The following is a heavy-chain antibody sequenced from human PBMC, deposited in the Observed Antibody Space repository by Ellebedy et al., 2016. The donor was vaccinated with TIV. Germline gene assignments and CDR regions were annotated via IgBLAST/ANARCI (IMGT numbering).Heavy chain of an antibody. Sequence: ASVKVSCXASGYTFTSYGISWVRQAPGQGLEWMGWISAYNGNTNYAQKLQGRVTMTTDTSTSTAYMELRSLRSEDTAMYYCARKYSSSWYWYYGMDVWGQGTTVTVSS. CDR3: ARKYSSSWYWYYGMDV. V-gene: IGHV1-18*01. CDR2: ISAYNGNT. CDR1: GYTFTSYG. D-gene: IGHD6-13*01. J-gene: IGHJ6*02.